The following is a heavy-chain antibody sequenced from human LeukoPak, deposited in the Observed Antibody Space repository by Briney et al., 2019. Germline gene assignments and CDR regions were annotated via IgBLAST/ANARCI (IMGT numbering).Heavy chain of an antibody. CDR2: IKSKTDGGTT. V-gene: IGHV3-15*01. CDR1: GFTFSNAW. CDR3: TTDSKVGASFLDY. D-gene: IGHD1-26*01. J-gene: IGHJ4*02. Sequence: PGGSLRLSCAASGFTFSNAWMSWVRQAPGKGLEWVGRIKSKTDGGTTDYAAPVKGRFTISRDDSKNTLYLQMNSLKTEDTAVYYCTTDSKVGASFLDYGGQGTLVTVSP.